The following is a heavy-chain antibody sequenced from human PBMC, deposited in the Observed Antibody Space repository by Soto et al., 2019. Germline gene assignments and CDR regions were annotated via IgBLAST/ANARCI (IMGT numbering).Heavy chain of an antibody. CDR3: AIRTGQLAIISQFDGDWFFEV. Sequence: EQLVQSGAEVKKPGASLMVSCKASGYTFTDYYIHWVRQAPGQGLEWVGWINPDSGGTNLAQRVQGRVTMTSETSINTAYMELSKLRSDETAVYYCAIRTGQLAIISQFDGDWFFEVWGSGTLVTVSS. CDR2: INPDSGGT. V-gene: IGHV1-2*02. D-gene: IGHD2-2*01. J-gene: IGHJ2*01. CDR1: GYTFTDYY.